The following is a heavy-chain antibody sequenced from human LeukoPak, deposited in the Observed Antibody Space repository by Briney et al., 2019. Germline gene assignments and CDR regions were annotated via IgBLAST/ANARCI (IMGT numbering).Heavy chain of an antibody. V-gene: IGHV3-30*18. J-gene: IGHJ4*02. Sequence: GRSLRLSCAASGFTFSSYGMHWVRQAPGKGLEWVAVISYDGSNKYYADSVKGRFTISRDNSKNTLYLQMNSLRAEDTAVYYCAKAVEWGYSSSWYDYWGQGTLVTVSS. CDR1: GFTFSSYG. CDR3: AKAVEWGYSSSWYDY. D-gene: IGHD6-13*01. CDR2: ISYDGSNK.